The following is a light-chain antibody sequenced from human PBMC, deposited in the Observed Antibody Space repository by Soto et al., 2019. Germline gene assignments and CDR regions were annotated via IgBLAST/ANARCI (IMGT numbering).Light chain of an antibody. Sequence: DIRMTQSPSTLSASIGDRVTITCRASQSIRRYLAWYQQKPGKVPKLLIYKASTLQCGVPSRFRGSGSGTEFTLTISSLQPEDFATYYCQNYDSYSEAFGQGTKVDIK. J-gene: IGKJ1*01. CDR1: QSIRRY. V-gene: IGKV1-5*03. CDR3: QNYDSYSEA. CDR2: KAS.